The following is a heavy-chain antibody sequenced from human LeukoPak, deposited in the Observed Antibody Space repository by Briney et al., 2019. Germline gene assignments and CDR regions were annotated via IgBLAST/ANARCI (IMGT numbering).Heavy chain of an antibody. CDR1: GFNFNNFA. D-gene: IGHD2-15*01. V-gene: IGHV3-23*01. Sequence: GGSLRLSCAASGFNFNNFAMSWVRQAPGKGLEWLSAMTGPADTTYYAESVKGRFTISRDYSKSMVFLQMNSLRVEDTAIYYCAKGAAIVHWGQGTLVTVSS. J-gene: IGHJ4*02. CDR3: AKGAAIVH. CDR2: MTGPADTT.